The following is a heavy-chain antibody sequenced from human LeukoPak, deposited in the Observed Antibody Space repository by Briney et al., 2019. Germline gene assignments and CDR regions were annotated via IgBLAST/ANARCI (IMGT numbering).Heavy chain of an antibody. CDR3: ARDRGGYHGSGTGPHAVDY. V-gene: IGHV1-69*13. CDR2: IIPIFGTA. D-gene: IGHD3-10*01. Sequence: SVKVSCKASGGTFSSYAISWVRQAPGQGLEWMGGIIPIFGTANYAQKFQGRVTITADESTSTAYMELRSLRSDDTAVYYCARDRGGYHGSGTGPHAVDYWGQGTLVTVSS. CDR1: GGTFSSYA. J-gene: IGHJ4*02.